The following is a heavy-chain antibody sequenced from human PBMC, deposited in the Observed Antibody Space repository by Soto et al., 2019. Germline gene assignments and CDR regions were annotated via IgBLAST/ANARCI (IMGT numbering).Heavy chain of an antibody. CDR1: GDSISTYY. J-gene: IGHJ4*02. CDR2: IFYSGGT. D-gene: IGHD1-1*01. Sequence: SETLSLTCTVSGDSISTYYWSWIRQPPGKELQWIGYIFYSGGTAYNPSLKSRVTISLDMSKKQISLKLSSVTTADTATYFCARLQLVQKVIDYWGQGTLVTVSS. CDR3: ARLQLVQKVIDY. V-gene: IGHV4-59*01.